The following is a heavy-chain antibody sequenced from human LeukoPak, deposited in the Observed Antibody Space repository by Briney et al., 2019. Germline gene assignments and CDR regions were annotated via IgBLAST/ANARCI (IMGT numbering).Heavy chain of an antibody. D-gene: IGHD1-26*01. CDR2: IYSGGST. CDR3: ARANVYSGSYLKGAFDI. J-gene: IGHJ3*02. Sequence: GGSLRLSCAASGFTVSSNYMSWVRQAPGKGLEWVSVIYSGGSTYYADSVKGRFTISRDNSKYTLYLQMNSLRAEDTAVYYCARANVYSGSYLKGAFDIWGQGTMVTVSS. CDR1: GFTVSSNY. V-gene: IGHV3-66*01.